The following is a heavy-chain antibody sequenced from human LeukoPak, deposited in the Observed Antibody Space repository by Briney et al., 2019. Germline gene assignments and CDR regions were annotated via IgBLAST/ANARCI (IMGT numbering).Heavy chain of an antibody. D-gene: IGHD1-26*01. V-gene: IGHV3-23*01. CDR2: FSGSGGST. Sequence: GGSLRLSCADFTFTYSNYGMSWVRQAPGKGLEWVSGFSGSGGSTYYADSVKGRFTISRDTSKNTLYLQMNSLRAEDTAIYYCAKVLSGSYHGYYFDYWGQGTLVTVPS. CDR3: AKVLSGSYHGYYFDY. CDR1: TFTYSNYG. J-gene: IGHJ4*02.